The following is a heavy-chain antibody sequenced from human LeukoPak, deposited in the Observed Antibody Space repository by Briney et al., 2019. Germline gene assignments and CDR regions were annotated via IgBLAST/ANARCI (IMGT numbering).Heavy chain of an antibody. D-gene: IGHD7-27*01. CDR3: AREDWGPDY. J-gene: IGHJ4*02. Sequence: GGSLRLSCAASGFTFTGYWMVWVRQAPGKGLEWVANIKQDGSQKHYVDSVKGRFTISRDNAKKSLYLQMSNLRAEDTGVYYCAREDWGPDYWGQGTLVAVSS. CDR2: IKQDGSQK. CDR1: GFTFTGYW. V-gene: IGHV3-7*01.